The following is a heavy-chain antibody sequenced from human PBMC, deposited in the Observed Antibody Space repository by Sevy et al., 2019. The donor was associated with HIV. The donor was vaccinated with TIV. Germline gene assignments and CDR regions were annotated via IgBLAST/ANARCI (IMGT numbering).Heavy chain of an antibody. J-gene: IGHJ4*02. CDR3: ARGGPRTGYYFRRENYFDY. CDR2: INHSGST. V-gene: IGHV4-34*01. CDR1: GGSFSGYY. Sequence: SETLSLTCAVYGGSFSGYYWSWIRQPPGKGLEWIGEINHSGSTNYNPSLKSRVTISVDTSKNQFSLKLSSVTAADTAVYYCARGGPRTGYYFRRENYFDYWGQGTLVTVSP. D-gene: IGHD3-9*01.